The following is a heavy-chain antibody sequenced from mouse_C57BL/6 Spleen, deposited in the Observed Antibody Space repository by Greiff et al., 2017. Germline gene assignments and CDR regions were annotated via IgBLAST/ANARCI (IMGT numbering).Heavy chain of an antibody. CDR3: ARGALWSPYAMDY. CDR1: GYSITSGYY. V-gene: IGHV3-6*01. D-gene: IGHD1-1*02. J-gene: IGHJ4*01. CDR2: ISYDGSN. Sequence: DVKLQESGPGLVKPSQSLSLTCSVTGYSITSGYYWNWIRQFPGNKLEWMGYISYDGSNNYNPSLKNRISITRDTSKNQFFLKLNSVTTEDTATYYCARGALWSPYAMDYWGQGTSVTVSS.